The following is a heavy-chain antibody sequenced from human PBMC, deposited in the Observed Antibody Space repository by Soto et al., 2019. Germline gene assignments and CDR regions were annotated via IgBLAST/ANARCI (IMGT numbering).Heavy chain of an antibody. J-gene: IGHJ4*02. Sequence: GGSLRLSCAASGFTFSSYAMSWVRQAPGKGLEWVSAISGSGGSTYYADSVKGRFTISRDNSKNTLYLQMNSLRAEDTAVYYCARSQYCTNGVCYTLDHYFDYWGQGTLVTVSS. CDR3: ARSQYCTNGVCYTLDHYFDY. CDR1: GFTFSSYA. V-gene: IGHV3-23*01. CDR2: ISGSGGST. D-gene: IGHD2-8*01.